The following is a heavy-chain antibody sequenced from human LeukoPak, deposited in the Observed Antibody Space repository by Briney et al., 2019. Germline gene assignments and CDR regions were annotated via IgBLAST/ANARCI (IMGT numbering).Heavy chain of an antibody. Sequence: LGESRKFSGKGSVYSFTSYWIGGVGRLPGKGLDWMGIIYHGDSDTRYSPSFQGQVTISADKSISTAYLQWSRLKASDTAMYYCARTIAVAGFLEDYWGQGTLVTVSS. CDR1: VYSFTSYW. J-gene: IGHJ4*02. CDR3: ARTIAVAGFLEDY. CDR2: IYHGDSDT. D-gene: IGHD6-19*01. V-gene: IGHV5-51*01.